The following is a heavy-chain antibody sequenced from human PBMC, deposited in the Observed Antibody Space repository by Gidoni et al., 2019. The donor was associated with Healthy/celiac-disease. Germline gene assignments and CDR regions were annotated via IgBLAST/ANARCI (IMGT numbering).Heavy chain of an antibody. CDR3: ARHAWDSGYDDHYYYYMDV. J-gene: IGHJ6*03. CDR1: GYSFTSYW. CDR2: IDHSDSYT. Sequence: EVQLVQSGAEVNKPGESLRISCQGSGYSFTSYWISWVRQMPGKGLEWMGRIDHSDSYTNYSPSFQGHGTISADKSISTAYLQWSSLKASDTAMYYCARHAWDSGYDDHYYYYMDVWGKGTTVTVSS. V-gene: IGHV5-10-1*03. D-gene: IGHD5-12*01.